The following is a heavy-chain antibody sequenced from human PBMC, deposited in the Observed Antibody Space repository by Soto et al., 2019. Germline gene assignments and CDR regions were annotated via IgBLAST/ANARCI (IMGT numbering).Heavy chain of an antibody. CDR2: INAGNGNT. CDR3: ARGFYDSSGSNWFDP. D-gene: IGHD3-22*01. CDR1: GYTFTSYA. V-gene: IGHV1-3*01. Sequence: ASVKVSCKASGYTFTSYAMHWVRQAPGQRLEWMGWINAGNGNTKYSQKFQGRVTITRDTSASTAYMELSSLRSEDTAVYYCARGFYDSSGSNWFDPWGQGTLVTAPQ. J-gene: IGHJ5*02.